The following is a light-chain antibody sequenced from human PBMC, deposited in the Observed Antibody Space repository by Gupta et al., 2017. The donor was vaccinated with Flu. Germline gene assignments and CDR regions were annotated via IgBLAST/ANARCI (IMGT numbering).Light chain of an antibody. CDR2: EV. Sequence: QSALTQPASVSGSLGQSITISCTGTSSDVGAYNYVSWYQQYPGKAPKLLVYEVTSSLSDRLSASKSGTTASLTISGLQAADEAHYYCMSYTTSGTLVFGGGTKVTVL. V-gene: IGLV2-14*01. CDR3: MSYTTSGTLV. J-gene: IGLJ2*01. CDR1: SSDVGAYNY.